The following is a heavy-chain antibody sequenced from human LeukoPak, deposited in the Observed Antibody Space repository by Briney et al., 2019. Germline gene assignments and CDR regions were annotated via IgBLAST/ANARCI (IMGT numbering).Heavy chain of an antibody. V-gene: IGHV3-53*01. D-gene: IGHD3-22*01. J-gene: IGHJ4*02. CDR3: ARYDSSGYYYYFDY. CDR2: IYSGGST. CDR1: RFTVSSNY. Sequence: PGGSLRLSCAASRFTVSSNYMSWVRQAPGKGLEWVSVIYSGGSTYYADSVKGRFTISRDNSKNTLYLQMNSLRAEDTAVYYCARYDSSGYYYYFDYWGQGTLVTVSS.